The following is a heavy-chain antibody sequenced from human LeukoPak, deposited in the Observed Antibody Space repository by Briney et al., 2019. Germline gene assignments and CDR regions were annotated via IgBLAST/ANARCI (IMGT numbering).Heavy chain of an antibody. D-gene: IGHD5-18*01. CDR2: ISYDGSNK. V-gene: IGHV3-30-3*01. Sequence: PGGSLRLSCAASGFTFSSYAMHWVRQAPGKGLEWVAVISYDGSNKYYADSVKGRFTISRDNSKNTLYLQMNSLRAEDTAVYYCARTLPSGYSYGAAHAAQTYYFDYWGQGTLVTVSS. CDR3: ARTLPSGYSYGAAHAAQTYYFDY. CDR1: GFTFSSYA. J-gene: IGHJ4*02.